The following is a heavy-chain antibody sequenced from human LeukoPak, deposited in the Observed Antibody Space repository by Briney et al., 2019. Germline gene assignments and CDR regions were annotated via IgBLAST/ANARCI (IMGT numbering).Heavy chain of an antibody. CDR2: IYTSGTT. D-gene: IGHD3-9*01. J-gene: IGHJ4*02. Sequence: MTSETLSLTCNVSGVSIRSGSYYWSWIRQPAGKGLEWIGRIYTSGTTNYNPSLKSRVTISVGTSKSQFSLKLSSVTAADTAVYYCAREVSDYDILTGWIDYWGQGTLVTVSS. CDR1: GVSIRSGSYY. V-gene: IGHV4-61*02. CDR3: AREVSDYDILTGWIDY.